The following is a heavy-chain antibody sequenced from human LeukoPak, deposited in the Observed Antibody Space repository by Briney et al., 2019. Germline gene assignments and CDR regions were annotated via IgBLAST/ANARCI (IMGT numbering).Heavy chain of an antibody. J-gene: IGHJ4*02. CDR3: ARPRGQSGYDFFDY. V-gene: IGHV5-51*01. CDR1: GYSFASYW. D-gene: IGHD5-12*01. Sequence: GESLKISCKGSGYSFASYWIGGVRQMPGKGLELMGIIYPGDSDTRYSPSFQGQVTISADKSISTAYLQWSSLKASDTAMYYCARPRGQSGYDFFDYWGQGTLVTVSS. CDR2: IYPGDSDT.